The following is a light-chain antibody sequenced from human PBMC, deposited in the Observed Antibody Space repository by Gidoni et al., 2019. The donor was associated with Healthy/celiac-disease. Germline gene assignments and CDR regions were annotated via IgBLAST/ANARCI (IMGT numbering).Light chain of an antibody. CDR1: SSNIGNNP. V-gene: IGLV1-36*01. CDR3: AAWDDSLNGWV. J-gene: IGLJ3*02. Sequence: QSVLTQPPSVSEAPRQRVTISCSGSSSNIGNNPVSWYQQLPGKAPKLLIYYDDLLPSGVSDRFSGSRSGTSAYLAISGLKSEDEADYYCAAWDDSLNGWVFGGGTKLTVL. CDR2: YDD.